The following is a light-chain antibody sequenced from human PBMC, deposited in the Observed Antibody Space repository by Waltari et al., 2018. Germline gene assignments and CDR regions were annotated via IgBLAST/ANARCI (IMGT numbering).Light chain of an antibody. CDR3: QSYDSSLSAYV. Sequence: QSVLTQPPSVSGAPGQRVTLPCTGSSSNIGAGHALPWYQQLPGTAPKILISGHSHRPSGVPARFSGSKSGTSASLAISGLQAEDEADYYCQSYDSSLSAYVFGTGTKVTVL. V-gene: IGLV1-40*01. J-gene: IGLJ1*01. CDR2: GHS. CDR1: SSNIGAGHA.